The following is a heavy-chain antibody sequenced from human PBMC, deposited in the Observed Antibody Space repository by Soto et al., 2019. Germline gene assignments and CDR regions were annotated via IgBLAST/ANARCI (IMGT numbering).Heavy chain of an antibody. V-gene: IGHV3-11*01. J-gene: IGHJ4*02. CDR1: GFTFGDYY. Sequence: GGSLRLSCAASGFTFGDYYMSWIRQAPGKGLECLSYISGSGGDISYADSVRGRFTVSRDNARNSLYLQMDSLRADDTALYYCARTARVSDFWGQGAQVTVSS. CDR3: ARTARVSDF. CDR2: ISGSGGDI. D-gene: IGHD6-6*01.